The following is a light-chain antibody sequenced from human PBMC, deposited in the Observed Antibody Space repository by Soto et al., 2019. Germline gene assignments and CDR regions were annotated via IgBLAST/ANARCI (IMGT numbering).Light chain of an antibody. CDR1: SNDVGGYNY. CDR2: EVT. CDR3: ISYTSSNTHYVI. V-gene: IGLV2-14*01. Sequence: QSALTQPASVSGSPGQSITISCTGTSNDVGGYNYVSWYQQHPGKAPKLIIYEVTDRPSGVSNRFSGSKSGNTASLTISGLQAEDEAEYYCISYTSSNTHYVIIGGGTKVTDL. J-gene: IGLJ2*01.